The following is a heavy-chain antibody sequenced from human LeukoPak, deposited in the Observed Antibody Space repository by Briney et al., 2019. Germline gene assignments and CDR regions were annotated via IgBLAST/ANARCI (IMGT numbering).Heavy chain of an antibody. Sequence: PSETLSLTCAVSGVSFNFYSWTWIRQSPRKGLEWIGETNPSGDTNYSPSLKSRASISVDTSKNQFSLNVRSVTVADTAVYFCARGNPTITMAWGNAFDIWGRGTMVTVSS. D-gene: IGHD3-10*01. CDR3: ARGNPTITMAWGNAFDI. V-gene: IGHV4-34*01. CDR1: GVSFNFYS. J-gene: IGHJ3*02. CDR2: TNPSGDT.